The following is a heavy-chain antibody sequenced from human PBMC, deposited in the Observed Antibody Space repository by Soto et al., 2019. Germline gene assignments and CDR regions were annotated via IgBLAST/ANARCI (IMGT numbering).Heavy chain of an antibody. CDR3: ARPADKDYGDYGYAFDI. V-gene: IGHV3-64*01. CDR1: GFTFSSYA. J-gene: IGHJ3*02. D-gene: IGHD4-17*01. Sequence: GGSLRLSCAASGFTFSSYAMHWVRQAPGKGLEYVSAISSNGGSTYYANSVKGRFTISRDNSKNTLYLQMGSLRAEDMAVYYCARPADKDYGDYGYAFDIWGQGTMVNVSS. CDR2: ISSNGGST.